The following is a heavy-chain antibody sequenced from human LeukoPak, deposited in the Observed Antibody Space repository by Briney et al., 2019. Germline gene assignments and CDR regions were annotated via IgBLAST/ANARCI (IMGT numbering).Heavy chain of an antibody. CDR2: IYSSGGT. CDR3: AKESTDSITSEAFDI. D-gene: IGHD2-2*01. J-gene: IGHJ3*02. V-gene: IGHV4-4*07. Sequence: PETLSLSCTVSGGSLSSYYWSWVRQPAGQGLEWIGRIYSSGGTNYNPSLKSRVTMSVDTSKNQFSLKLSSVTAADTAVYYCAKESTDSITSEAFDIWGQGTMVTVSS. CDR1: GGSLSSYY.